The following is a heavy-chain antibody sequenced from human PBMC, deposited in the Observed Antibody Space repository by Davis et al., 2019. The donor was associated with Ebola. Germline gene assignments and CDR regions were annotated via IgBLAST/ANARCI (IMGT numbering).Heavy chain of an antibody. J-gene: IGHJ3*02. Sequence: PGGSLRLSCAASGFTFSSYSMNWVRLAPGKGPEWVAGISRNSAKTYYADSVKGRFTISRDNSRNTLYVEMNSLSVEDTATYYCAKDPNGDYVGGFDMRGQGTRVTVS. D-gene: IGHD4-17*01. CDR3: AKDPNGDYVGGFDM. CDR1: GFTFSSYS. V-gene: IGHV3-23*01. CDR2: ISRNSAKT.